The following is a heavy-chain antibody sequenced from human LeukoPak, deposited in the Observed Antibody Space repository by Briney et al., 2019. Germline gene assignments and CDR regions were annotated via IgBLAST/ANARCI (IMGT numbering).Heavy chain of an antibody. CDR2: IYYSGTT. CDR1: GGSICSYY. J-gene: IGHJ3*02. CDR3: ARSERIIMILGGAFDI. V-gene: IGHV4-59*08. D-gene: IGHD3-22*01. Sequence: SETLSLTCTVSGGSICSYYWSWTRQPPGKGLEWIGYIYYSGTTNYNPSLKSRVTISVDTSKNQFSLNLSSVTAADTALYYCARSERIIMILGGAFDIWGQGTMVTVSS.